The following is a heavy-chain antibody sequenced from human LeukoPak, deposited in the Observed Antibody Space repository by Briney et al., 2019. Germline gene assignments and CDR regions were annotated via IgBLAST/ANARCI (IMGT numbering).Heavy chain of an antibody. CDR2: MNPNSGNT. D-gene: IGHD6-13*01. CDR1: GYTFTSYD. J-gene: IGHJ1*01. V-gene: IGHV1-8*01. CDR3: VRGRRQQAFQH. Sequence: GASVRVSCKASGYTFTSYDINWVRQATGQGLEWMGWMNPNSGNTGYAQKFQGRVTMTRNTSISTAYMELSSLRSEDTAVYYCVRGRRQQAFQHWGQGTLVTVSS.